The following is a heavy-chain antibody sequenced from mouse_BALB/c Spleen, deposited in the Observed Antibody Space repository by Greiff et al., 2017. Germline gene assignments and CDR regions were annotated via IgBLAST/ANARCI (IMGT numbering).Heavy chain of an antibody. V-gene: IGHV7-3*02. CDR1: GFTFTDYY. D-gene: IGHD2-3*01. CDR3: ARAPDGYYDGFAY. CDR2: IRNKANGYTT. Sequence: EVQLVESGGGLVQPGGSLRLSCATSGFTFTDYYMSWVRQPPGKALEWLGFIRNKANGYTTEYSASVKGRFTISRDNSQSILYLQMNTLRAEDSATYYCARAPDGYYDGFAYWGQGTLVTVSA. J-gene: IGHJ3*01.